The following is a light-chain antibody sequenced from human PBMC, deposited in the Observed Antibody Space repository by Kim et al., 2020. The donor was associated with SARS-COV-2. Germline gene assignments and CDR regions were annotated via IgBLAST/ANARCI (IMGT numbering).Light chain of an antibody. CDR3: AAWDDRLKGPV. CDR2: GNN. CDR1: RSNTGSNS. Sequence: RRVTISCSGRRSNTGSNSVNGYQQLPGAAPKVLIYGNNELPSGVPDRFYGSKSGTSASLAISGLQSDDEADYHCAAWDDRLKGPVFGGGTQLTVL. J-gene: IGLJ3*02. V-gene: IGLV1-44*01.